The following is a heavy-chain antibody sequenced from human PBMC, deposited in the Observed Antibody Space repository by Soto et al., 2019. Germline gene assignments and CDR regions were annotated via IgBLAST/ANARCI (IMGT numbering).Heavy chain of an antibody. J-gene: IGHJ3*02. D-gene: IGHD3-16*02. Sequence: QVQLVQSGAEVKKPGASVKVSCKASGYTFTSYGISWVRQAPGQGLEWMGWISAYNGNTNYAQKLQGRVTMTTDTSTSTAYMELSSLRSDDTAVYYCARDLGYYIWGSYRQGAFDSWGQGTMVTVSS. CDR1: GYTFTSYG. CDR2: ISAYNGNT. V-gene: IGHV1-18*01. CDR3: ARDLGYYIWGSYRQGAFDS.